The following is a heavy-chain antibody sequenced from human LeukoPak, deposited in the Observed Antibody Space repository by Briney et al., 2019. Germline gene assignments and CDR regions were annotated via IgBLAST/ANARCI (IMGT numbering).Heavy chain of an antibody. V-gene: IGHV3-30*18. CDR3: AKDPGGAVAGSGFDY. CDR1: GFTFSSYG. D-gene: IGHD6-19*01. CDR2: ISHDGSNK. Sequence: GGSLRLSCAASGFTFSSYGMHWVRQAPGKGLEWVAVISHDGSNKYYVDSVKGRFTISRDKSKNTLYLQMNSLRAEDTAVYYCAKDPGGAVAGSGFDYWGQGTLVTVSS. J-gene: IGHJ4*02.